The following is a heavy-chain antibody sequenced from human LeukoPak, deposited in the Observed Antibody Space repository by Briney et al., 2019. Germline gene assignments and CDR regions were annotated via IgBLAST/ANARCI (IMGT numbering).Heavy chain of an antibody. CDR3: ARGSGGREQWLANADGGAFDI. J-gene: IGHJ3*02. CDR2: INAGNGNT. D-gene: IGHD6-19*01. V-gene: IGHV1-3*01. CDR1: GYTFTSYA. Sequence: ASVKVSCKASGYTFTSYAMHWVRQAPGQRLEWMGWINAGNGNTKYSQKFQGRVTITRDTSASTAYMELSSLRSEDTAVYYCARGSGGREQWLANADGGAFDIWAKGQWSPSLQ.